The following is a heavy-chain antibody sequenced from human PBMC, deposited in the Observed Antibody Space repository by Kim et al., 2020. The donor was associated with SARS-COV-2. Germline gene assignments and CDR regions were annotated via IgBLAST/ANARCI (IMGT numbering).Heavy chain of an antibody. Sequence: SVKVSCKASGGTFSSYAISWVRQAPGQGLEWMGGIIPIFGTANYAQKFQGRVTITADESTSTAYMELSSLRSEDTAVYYCARGNYYDSSGYYGTSGYYYGMDVWGQGTTVTVSS. J-gene: IGHJ6*02. CDR2: IIPIFGTA. V-gene: IGHV1-69*13. D-gene: IGHD3-22*01. CDR1: GGTFSSYA. CDR3: ARGNYYDSSGYYGTSGYYYGMDV.